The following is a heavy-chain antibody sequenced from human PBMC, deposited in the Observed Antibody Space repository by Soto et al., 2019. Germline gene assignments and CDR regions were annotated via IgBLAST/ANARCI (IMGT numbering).Heavy chain of an antibody. V-gene: IGHV1-69*06. J-gene: IGHJ6*02. CDR2: IIPIFGTA. CDR3: ARGQGSSTPLTAFEYYYYGMDV. Sequence: GASVKVSCKASGGTFSSYAISWVRQAPGQGLEWMGGIIPIFGTANYAQKFQGRVTITADKSTSTAHMELSSLRSEDTAVYYCARGQGSSTPLTAFEYYYYGMDVWGQGTTVTVSS. CDR1: GGTFSSYA. D-gene: IGHD2-2*01.